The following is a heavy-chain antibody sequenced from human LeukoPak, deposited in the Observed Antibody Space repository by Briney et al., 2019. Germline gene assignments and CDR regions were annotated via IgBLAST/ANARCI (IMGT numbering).Heavy chain of an antibody. J-gene: IGHJ4*02. CDR1: GGSFSGYY. Sequence: PSETLSLTCAVYGGSFSGYYWSWIRQPPGGGLEWIGEINHSGSTNYNPSLKSRVTISVDTSKNQFSLKLSSVTAADTAVYYCARGRRLLAAAGVKEFDYWGQGTLVTVSS. CDR3: ARGRRLLAAAGVKEFDY. D-gene: IGHD6-13*01. CDR2: INHSGST. V-gene: IGHV4-34*01.